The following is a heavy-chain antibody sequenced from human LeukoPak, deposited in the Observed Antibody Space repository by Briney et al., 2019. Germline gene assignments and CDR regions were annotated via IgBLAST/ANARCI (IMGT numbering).Heavy chain of an antibody. V-gene: IGHV1-69*13. CDR3: AGIGDGYNPRPFDY. CDR2: IIPIFGTA. D-gene: IGHD5-24*01. CDR1: GGTFSSYA. Sequence: ASVKVSCKASGGTFSSYAISWVRQAPGQGLEWMGGIIPIFGTANYAQKFQGRVTITADESTSTAYMELSSLRSEDTAVYYCAGIGDGYNPRPFDYWGQGTLVTVSS. J-gene: IGHJ4*02.